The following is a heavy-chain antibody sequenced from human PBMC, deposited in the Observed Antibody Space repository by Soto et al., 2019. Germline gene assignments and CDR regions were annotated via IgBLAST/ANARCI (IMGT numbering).Heavy chain of an antibody. CDR1: GGSISSYY. Sequence: PSETLSLTCTVSGGSISSYYWSWIRQPPGKGLEWIGYIYYSGSTNYNPSLKSRVTISVDTSKNQFSLKLSSVTAADTAVYYCARVESGSSGWYLSTRKSYYYYYMDVWGKGTTVTVSS. CDR3: ARVESGSSGWYLSTRKSYYYYYMDV. J-gene: IGHJ6*03. D-gene: IGHD6-19*01. V-gene: IGHV4-59*01. CDR2: IYYSGST.